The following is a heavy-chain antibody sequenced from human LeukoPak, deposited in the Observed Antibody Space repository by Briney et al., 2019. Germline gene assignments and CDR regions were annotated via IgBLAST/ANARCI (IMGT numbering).Heavy chain of an antibody. D-gene: IGHD5-24*01. Sequence: KVSCKASEGTFSSYAISWVRQAPGQGLEWMGGIIPIFGTANYAQKFQGRVTITTDESTSTAYMELSSLRSEDTAVYYCARSRPVEMATIGGLYYFDYWGQGTLVTVSS. CDR1: EGTFSSYA. V-gene: IGHV1-69*05. CDR3: ARSRPVEMATIGGLYYFDY. CDR2: IIPIFGTA. J-gene: IGHJ4*02.